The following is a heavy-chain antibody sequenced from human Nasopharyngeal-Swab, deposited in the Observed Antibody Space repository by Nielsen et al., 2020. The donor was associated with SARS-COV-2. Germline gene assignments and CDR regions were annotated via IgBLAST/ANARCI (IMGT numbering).Heavy chain of an antibody. D-gene: IGHD6-13*01. CDR2: IYYSGST. CDR3: ASRGSSWYGDWFDS. J-gene: IGHJ5*01. CDR1: GGSISSYY. Sequence: SETLSLTCTVSGGSISSYYWSWIRQPPGKGLEWIGYIYYSGSTNYNPSLKSRVTISVDTSKNQFSLKLSSVTAADTAVYYCASRGSSWYGDWFDSWGQGTLVTVSS. V-gene: IGHV4-59*01.